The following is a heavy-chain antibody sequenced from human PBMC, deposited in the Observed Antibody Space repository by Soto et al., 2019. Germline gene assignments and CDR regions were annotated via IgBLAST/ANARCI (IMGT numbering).Heavy chain of an antibody. V-gene: IGHV1-69*13. CDR2: IIPIFGTA. Sequence: SVKVSCKASGGTLSSYAISWVRQAPGQGLEWMGGIIPIFGTANYAQKFQGRVTITADESTSTAYMELSSLRSEDTAVYYCARGIYGVGYGMDVWGQGTTVTVSS. CDR3: ARGIYGVGYGMDV. J-gene: IGHJ6*02. D-gene: IGHD4-17*01. CDR1: GGTLSSYA.